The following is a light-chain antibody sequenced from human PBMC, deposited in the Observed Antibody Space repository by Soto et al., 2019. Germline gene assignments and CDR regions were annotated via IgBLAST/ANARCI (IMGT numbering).Light chain of an antibody. V-gene: IGKV3-11*01. CDR2: GAS. CDR1: QSISSY. J-gene: IGKJ2*01. Sequence: ESVLTQSPATLSLSPGERATLSCRASQSISSYLAWYQQKPGQAPRLLIYGASNRATAIPARFSGSGSGTDFTLTISSLEPEDFAVYYCQQRSNWPMYTFGPGTKLEIK. CDR3: QQRSNWPMYT.